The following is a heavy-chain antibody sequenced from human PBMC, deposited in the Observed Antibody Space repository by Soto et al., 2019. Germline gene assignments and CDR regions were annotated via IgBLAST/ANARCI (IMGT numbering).Heavy chain of an antibody. CDR2: IYYSGST. CDR3: ASFKNYCSGGSCRGGFDY. V-gene: IGHV4-39*01. CDR1: GGSISSSSYY. J-gene: IGHJ4*02. D-gene: IGHD2-15*01. Sequence: PSETLSLTCTVSGGSISSSSYYWGWIRQPPGKGLEWIGSIYYSGSTYYNPSLKSRVTISVDTSKNQFSLKLSSVTAADTAVYYCASFKNYCSGGSCRGGFDYWGQGTLVTVSS.